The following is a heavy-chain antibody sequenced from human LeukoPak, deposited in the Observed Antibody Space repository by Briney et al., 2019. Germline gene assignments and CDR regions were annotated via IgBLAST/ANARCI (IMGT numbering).Heavy chain of an antibody. J-gene: IGHJ6*02. D-gene: IGHD3-9*01. Sequence: GRSLRLSCAASGFIFDDHGMHWVRQAPGKGLEWVSGISWNSGTIGYADSVKGRFTISRDNAKNSVYLQMNSLRAEDTALYYCAKDISRRDWYLNGMDVWGQGTTVTVSS. CDR2: ISWNSGTI. CDR1: GFIFDDHG. CDR3: AKDISRRDWYLNGMDV. V-gene: IGHV3-9*01.